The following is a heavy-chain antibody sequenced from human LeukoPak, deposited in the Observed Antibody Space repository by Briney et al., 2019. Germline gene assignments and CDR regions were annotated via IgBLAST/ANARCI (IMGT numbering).Heavy chain of an antibody. CDR3: AKALSGSWDYYYMDV. J-gene: IGHJ6*03. CDR2: ISWNSGSI. V-gene: IGHV3-9*01. Sequence: SGRSLRLSCAASGFTFDDYAMHCVRHAPGKGLEGGSGISWNSGSIGYADSVKGRFTISRDNAKNSLYLQMNSLRAEDTALYYCAKALSGSWDYYYMDVWGKGTTVTVSS. D-gene: IGHD1-26*01. CDR1: GFTFDDYA.